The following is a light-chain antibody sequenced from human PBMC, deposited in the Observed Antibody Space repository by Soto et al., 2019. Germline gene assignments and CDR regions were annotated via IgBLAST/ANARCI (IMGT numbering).Light chain of an antibody. CDR3: NSYTSTSTRV. CDR2: DVS. CDR1: SSDVGGYNY. V-gene: IGLV2-14*03. Sequence: QSVLTQPASVSGPPGQSITISCTGTSSDVGGYNYVSWYQQHPGKAPKLLIYDVSNRPSGVSNRFSGSKSGNTASLTISGLQAEDEADYYCNSYTSTSTRVFGTGTKVTVL. J-gene: IGLJ1*01.